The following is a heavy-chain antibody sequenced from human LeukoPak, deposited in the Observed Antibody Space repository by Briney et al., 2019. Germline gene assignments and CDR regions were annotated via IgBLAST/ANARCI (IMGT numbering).Heavy chain of an antibody. J-gene: IGHJ3*02. Sequence: SETLSLTCTVSGGSISSSSYYWGWIRQPPGKGLEWIGSIYYSGSTYYNPSLKSRVTISVDTSKNQFSLKLSSVTAADTAMYYCATEGKKGGYYSSGTLGTFDIWGQGTMVTVSS. CDR3: ATEGKKGGYYSSGTLGTFDI. D-gene: IGHD6-19*01. CDR1: GGSISSSSYY. V-gene: IGHV4-39*07. CDR2: IYYSGST.